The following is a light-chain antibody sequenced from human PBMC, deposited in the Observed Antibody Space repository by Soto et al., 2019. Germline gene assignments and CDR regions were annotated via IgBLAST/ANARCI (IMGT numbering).Light chain of an antibody. CDR2: VVT. J-gene: IGLJ2*01. CDR1: SSDVGSYNL. CDR3: SSYAGFNTVI. Sequence: QSALTQPASVSGSPGQSITISCTGTSSDVGSYNLVSWYQQHPGKAPKLMISVVTKRPAGVSSRFSGSKSGNTASLTISGLQAEDEADYYCSSYAGFNTVIFGGGTKLTVL. V-gene: IGLV2-23*02.